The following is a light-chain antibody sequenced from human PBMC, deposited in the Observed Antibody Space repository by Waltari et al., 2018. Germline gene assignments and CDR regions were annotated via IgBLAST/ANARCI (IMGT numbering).Light chain of an antibody. V-gene: IGKV3-15*01. CDR1: QRVSSN. CDR3: QQYNNWPRT. J-gene: IGKJ1*01. CDR2: GAS. Sequence: EIVMTQSPATLSVSPGERATLSCRASQRVSSNLAWYQQKPGQAPRLLIYGASTRATGIPARFIGSGCGTEFTLTISSLQSEDCAVYYCQQYNNWPRTFGQGTKVEIK.